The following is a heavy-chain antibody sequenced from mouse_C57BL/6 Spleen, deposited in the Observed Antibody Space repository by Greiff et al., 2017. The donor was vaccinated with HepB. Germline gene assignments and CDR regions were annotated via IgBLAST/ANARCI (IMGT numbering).Heavy chain of an antibody. J-gene: IGHJ1*03. CDR3: ARYDGYPYWYFDV. CDR2: INPNNGGT. CDR1: GYTFTDYY. V-gene: IGHV1-26*01. Sequence: EVQLQQSGPELVKPGASVKISCKASGYTFTDYYMNWVKQRHGKSLEWIGDINPNNGGTSYNQKFKGKATLTVDKSSSTAYMELRSLTSEDSAVYYCARYDGYPYWYFDVWGTGTTVTVSS. D-gene: IGHD2-3*01.